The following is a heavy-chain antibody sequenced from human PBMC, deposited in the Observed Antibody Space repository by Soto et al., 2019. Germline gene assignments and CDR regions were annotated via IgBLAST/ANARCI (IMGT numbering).Heavy chain of an antibody. J-gene: IGHJ6*02. Sequence: ASVKVSCKASGYTFTSYYMHWVRQAPGQGLEWMGIINPSGGSTSYAQKFQGRVTMTRDTSTSTVYMELSSLRSEDTAVYYCARDIVDIVNYYYGMDVWGQGTTVTVSS. CDR3: ARDIVDIVNYYYGMDV. CDR1: GYTFTSYY. CDR2: INPSGGST. D-gene: IGHD5-12*01. V-gene: IGHV1-46*01.